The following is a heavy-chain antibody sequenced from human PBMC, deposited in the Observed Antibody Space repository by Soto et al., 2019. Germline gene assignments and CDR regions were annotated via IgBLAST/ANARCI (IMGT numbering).Heavy chain of an antibody. Sequence: ASVKVSCKASGYTFTGYYMHWVRQAPGQGLEWMGWINPNSGGTNYAQKFQGRVTMTRDTSISTAYMELSRLRSDDTAVYYCARAPLGDIVVVPAAIGWFDPWGQGTLVTVSS. CDR3: ARAPLGDIVVVPAAIGWFDP. CDR1: GYTFTGYY. D-gene: IGHD2-2*01. CDR2: INPNSGGT. V-gene: IGHV1-2*02. J-gene: IGHJ5*02.